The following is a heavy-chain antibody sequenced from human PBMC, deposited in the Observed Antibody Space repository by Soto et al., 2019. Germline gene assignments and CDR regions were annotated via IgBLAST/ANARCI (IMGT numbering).Heavy chain of an antibody. CDR3: ARQVQAAIRLGWFDP. V-gene: IGHV4-39*01. D-gene: IGHD2-2*02. CDR1: GGSISRSSYY. Sequence: SETLSLTCTVSGGSISRSSYYWGWIRQPPGKGLEWIGSIYYSGSTYYRPSLKSRVTISVDTSKNQFSLKLSSVTAADTAVYYCARQVQAAIRLGWFDPWGQGTLVTLPS. CDR2: IYYSGST. J-gene: IGHJ5*02.